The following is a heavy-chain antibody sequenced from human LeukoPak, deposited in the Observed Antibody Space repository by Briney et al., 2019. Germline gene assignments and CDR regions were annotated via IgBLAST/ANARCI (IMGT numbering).Heavy chain of an antibody. CDR3: ARGVTVTTWDPWFDT. Sequence: ASETLSLTCTVSGGSISSGSYYWSWIRQPAGKGLEWIGRIYTSGSTNYNPSLKSRVTISVDTSKNQFSLKLNSVTAADTAVYYCARGVTVTTWDPWFDTWGQGTLVTVSS. V-gene: IGHV4-61*02. CDR1: GGSISSGSYY. D-gene: IGHD1-20*01. CDR2: IYTSGST. J-gene: IGHJ5*02.